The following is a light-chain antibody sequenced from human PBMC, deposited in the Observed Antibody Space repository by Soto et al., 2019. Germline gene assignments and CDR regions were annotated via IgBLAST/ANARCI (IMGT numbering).Light chain of an antibody. Sequence: EIFVTQSPVPLSFSPGESAPISCRVSQSVSSNYLAWYQQKPGQAPRLLIYGASSRATGIPDKFSGSGSGTDFSLTISRLEPEDFAVYYCQHYDNSLLTFGGGTKVDIK. CDR2: GAS. CDR1: QSVSSNY. V-gene: IGKV3-20*01. J-gene: IGKJ4*01. CDR3: QHYDNSLLT.